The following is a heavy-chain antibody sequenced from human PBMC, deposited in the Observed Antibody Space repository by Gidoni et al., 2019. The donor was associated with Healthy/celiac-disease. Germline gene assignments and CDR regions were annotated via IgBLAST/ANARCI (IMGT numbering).Heavy chain of an antibody. J-gene: IGHJ4*02. CDR2: ISYDGSNK. CDR1: SSYG. D-gene: IGHD3-10*01. Sequence: SSYGMHWVRQAPGKGLEWVAVISYDGSNKYYADSVKGRFTISRDNSKNTLYLQMNSLRAEDTAVYYCAKGVLDLDYWGQGTLVTVSS. V-gene: IGHV3-30*18. CDR3: AKGVLDLDY.